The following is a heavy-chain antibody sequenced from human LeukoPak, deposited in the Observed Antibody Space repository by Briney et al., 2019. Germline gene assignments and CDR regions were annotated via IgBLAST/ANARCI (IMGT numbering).Heavy chain of an antibody. J-gene: IGHJ4*02. Sequence: ASVKVSCKASGYXFTDNYMHWVRQAPGQGLDWMGWLNANNGATSYAQNFQVRVTMTRDTSISTVYMEMSSLRSDDTAVYYCARASYCGGGCYYYFDYWGQGTLVTVSS. CDR3: ARASYCGGGCYYYFDY. CDR2: LNANNGAT. CDR1: GYXFTDNY. D-gene: IGHD2-21*02. V-gene: IGHV1-2*02.